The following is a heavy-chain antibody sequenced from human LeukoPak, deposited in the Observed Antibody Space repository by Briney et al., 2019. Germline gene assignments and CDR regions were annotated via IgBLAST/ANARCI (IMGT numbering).Heavy chain of an antibody. CDR1: GGTFSSYA. D-gene: IGHD6-13*01. CDR2: IIPIFGTA. CDR3: ARGRDIAAAVGAFDI. V-gene: IGHV1-69*05. J-gene: IGHJ3*02. Sequence: SVKVSCKASGGTFSSYAISWVRQAPGQGLGWMGGIIPIFGTANYAQKFQGRVTITTDESTSTAYMELSSLRSEDTAVYYCARGRDIAAAVGAFDIWGQGTMVTVSS.